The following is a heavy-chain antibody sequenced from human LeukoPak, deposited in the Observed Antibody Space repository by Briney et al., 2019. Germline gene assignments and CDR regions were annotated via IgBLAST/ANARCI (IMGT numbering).Heavy chain of an antibody. CDR2: ISYDGSNK. V-gene: IGHV3-30-3*01. Sequence: GGSLRLSCAASGFTFSSCAMHWVRQAPGKGLEWVAVISYDGSNKYYADSVKGRFTISRDNSKNTLYLQMNSLRAEDTAVYYCARGRADFWSGYGMDVWGQGTTVTVSS. CDR1: GFTFSSCA. J-gene: IGHJ6*02. D-gene: IGHD3-3*01. CDR3: ARGRADFWSGYGMDV.